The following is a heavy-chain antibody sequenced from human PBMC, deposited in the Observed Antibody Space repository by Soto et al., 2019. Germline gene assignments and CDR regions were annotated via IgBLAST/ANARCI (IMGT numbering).Heavy chain of an antibody. CDR3: ARGRRRPSSSENHYYYYGMDV. V-gene: IGHV4-34*01. D-gene: IGHD6-6*01. CDR2: INHSGST. Sequence: SESLALARAACGESVKISEVAGSLQKPGKGLEWIGEINHSGSTNYNPSLKSRVTISVDTSKNQFSLKLSSVTAADTAVYYCARGRRRPSSSENHYYYYGMDVWGQGTTVT. J-gene: IGHJ6*02. CDR1: GESVKIS.